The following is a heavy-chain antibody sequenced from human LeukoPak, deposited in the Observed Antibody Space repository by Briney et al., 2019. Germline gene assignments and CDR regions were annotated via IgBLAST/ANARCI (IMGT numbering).Heavy chain of an antibody. CDR2: IYSGGST. V-gene: IGHV3-53*01. J-gene: IGHJ6*04. Sequence: GGSLRLSCAASGFTFSSNYMSWVRQAPGKGLEWVSVIYSGGSTYYSDSLKEGFTISRDNSKNTLYLQMNSVRAEGTDVYYCARASSTSAFSGMDVWGKGTTVTVSS. CDR3: ARASSTSAFSGMDV. CDR1: GFTFSSNY. D-gene: IGHD2-2*01.